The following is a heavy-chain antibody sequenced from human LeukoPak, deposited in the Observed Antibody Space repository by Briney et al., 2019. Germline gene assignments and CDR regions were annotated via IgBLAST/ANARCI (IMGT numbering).Heavy chain of an antibody. CDR1: GFTFSSYA. CDR3: ASVLWFGGIFFDY. CDR2: ISDSGGST. J-gene: IGHJ4*02. V-gene: IGHV3-23*01. Sequence: GGSLRLSCAASGFTFSSYAMSWVRQAPGKGLEWVSGISDSGGSTYYAESVKGRFTISRDNAKNSLYLQMNSLRVEDTAVYYCASVLWFGGIFFDYWGQGTLVTVSS. D-gene: IGHD3-10*01.